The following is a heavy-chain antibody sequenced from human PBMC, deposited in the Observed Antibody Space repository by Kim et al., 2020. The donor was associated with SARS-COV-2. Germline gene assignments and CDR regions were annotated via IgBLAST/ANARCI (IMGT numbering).Heavy chain of an antibody. V-gene: IGHV3-48*03. CDR1: GFTFSSYE. CDR2: ISSSGSTT. D-gene: IGHD5-12*01. Sequence: GGSLRLSCAASGFTFSSYEMNWFGQSPGKGLEWVSYISSSGSTTYYADSVKGRFTISRDNAKHSLYLQLNSLRAEDTPVYYRAREGVSGHDYEGTLDYWG. CDR3: AREGVSGHDYEGTLDY. J-gene: IGHJ4*01.